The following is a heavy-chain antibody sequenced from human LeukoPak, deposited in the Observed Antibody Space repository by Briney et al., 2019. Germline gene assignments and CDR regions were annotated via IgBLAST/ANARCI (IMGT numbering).Heavy chain of an antibody. V-gene: IGHV3-11*04. J-gene: IGHJ1*01. CDR2: ISSSGSTI. Sequence: PGGSLRLSCAASGFTFSDYYMSWIRQAPGKGLEWVSYISSSGSTIYYADSVKGRFTISRDNAKNSLYLQMNSLRAEDTAVYYCAGIGGYCSSTSCPTEYFQHWGQGTLVTVSS. CDR3: AGIGGYCSSTSCPTEYFQH. D-gene: IGHD2-2*01. CDR1: GFTFSDYY.